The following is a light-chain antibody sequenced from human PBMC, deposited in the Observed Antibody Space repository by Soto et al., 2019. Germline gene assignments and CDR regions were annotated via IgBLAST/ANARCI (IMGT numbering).Light chain of an antibody. CDR1: SSDVGGYNY. CDR2: NVY. J-gene: IGLJ1*01. Sequence: QSALTQPASVSGSPGQSITISCTGTSSDVGGYNYVSWYQQHPGKAPKLMIYNVYDLPSGISYRFSGSKSGNTASLTISGLQGEDEADYYCSAYTVSRTYVFGTGTKVTVL. V-gene: IGLV2-14*01. CDR3: SAYTVSRTYV.